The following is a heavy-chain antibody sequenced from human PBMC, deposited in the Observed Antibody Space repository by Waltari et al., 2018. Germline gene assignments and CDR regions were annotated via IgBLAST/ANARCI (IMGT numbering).Heavy chain of an antibody. J-gene: IGHJ4*02. CDR3: TTLRWYQIGY. CDR1: EFTFRISW. Sequence: EVPLVESGGGLVKPGGSLRLSCAPSEFTFRISWMGWVRQAPGKGLEWVGRIRSQTDGGTADYAAPVKDRFTISRDDSKNTLYLQMNGLKTEDTAVYYCTTLRWYQIGYWGQGTLVSVSS. D-gene: IGHD2-15*01. V-gene: IGHV3-15*01. CDR2: IRSQTDGGTA.